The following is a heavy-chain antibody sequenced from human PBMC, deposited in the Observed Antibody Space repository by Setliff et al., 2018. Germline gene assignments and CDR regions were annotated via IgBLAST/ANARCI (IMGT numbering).Heavy chain of an antibody. CDR2: INGGNGNT. J-gene: IGHJ4*02. V-gene: IGHV1-3*01. D-gene: IGHD2-2*02. CDR3: ARDREYCSRTSCYIDY. CDR1: GYSFSTYA. Sequence: ASVKVSCKASGYSFSTYAMHWVRQAPGQRLEWMGWINGGNGNTKYSQKFQGRITITRDASASTAYMEMSSLRSEDTAVYYCARDREYCSRTSCYIDYWGQGALVTVS.